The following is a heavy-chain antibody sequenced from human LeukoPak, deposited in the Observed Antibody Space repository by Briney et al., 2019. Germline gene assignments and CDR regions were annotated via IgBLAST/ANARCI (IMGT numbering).Heavy chain of an antibody. D-gene: IGHD5-24*01. CDR3: ARRGAGGYKY. CDR1: GGSISSGGYS. J-gene: IGHJ4*02. CDR2: IYHSGST. Sequence: SETLSLTCAVSGGSISSGGYSWSWIRQPPGKGLEWIGYIYHSGSTYYNPSLKSRVTISVDRSKNQFSLKLSSVTAADTAVYYCARRGAGGYKYWGQGTLLTVSS. V-gene: IGHV4-30-2*01.